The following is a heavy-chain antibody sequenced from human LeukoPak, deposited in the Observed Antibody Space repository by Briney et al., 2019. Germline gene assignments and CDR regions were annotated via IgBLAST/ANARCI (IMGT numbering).Heavy chain of an antibody. V-gene: IGHV1-2*02. CDR3: ARGPTTVTRAFDY. D-gene: IGHD4-17*01. J-gene: IGHJ4*02. CDR2: INPKRGDT. CDR1: GYTFTGYY. Sequence: ASVKVSCKASGYTFTGYYMHWVRQAPGQGLEWMGWINPKRGDTNYAQKFQGRVTMTRDTSINTVYMELSRLRSDDTAVYYCARGPTTVTRAFDYWGQGTLVTVSS.